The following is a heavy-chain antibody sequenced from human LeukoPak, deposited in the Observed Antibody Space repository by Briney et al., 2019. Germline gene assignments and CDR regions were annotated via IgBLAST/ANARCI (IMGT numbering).Heavy chain of an antibody. CDR2: ITYDGSNK. J-gene: IGHJ3*01. V-gene: IGHV3-30*04. Sequence: GRSLRLSCAASGFTFSSYAMHWVRQAPGKGLEWVAVITYDGSNKYYADSVKGRFTISRDNSKNTLFLQMNSLRAEDTGVYYCAREGPILTVVVTYDAFDFWGQGTMVTVSS. D-gene: IGHD3-22*01. CDR1: GFTFSSYA. CDR3: AREGPILTVVVTYDAFDF.